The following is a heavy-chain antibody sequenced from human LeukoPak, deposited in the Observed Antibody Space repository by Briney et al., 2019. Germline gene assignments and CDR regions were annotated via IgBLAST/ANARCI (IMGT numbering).Heavy chain of an antibody. CDR1: GFIFSNYA. D-gene: IGHD3-3*01. V-gene: IGHV3-23*01. J-gene: IGHJ4*02. CDR2: LGGLSESV. Sequence: PAGGSLRLSCAASGFIFSNYAMTWVRQAPGKGLEWVSILGGLSESVYYPDSVKGRFTVSRDIAKNTLYLQMNSLRAEDTGVYYCAKDHYWSIDYWGRGTLVTVSS. CDR3: AKDHYWSIDY.